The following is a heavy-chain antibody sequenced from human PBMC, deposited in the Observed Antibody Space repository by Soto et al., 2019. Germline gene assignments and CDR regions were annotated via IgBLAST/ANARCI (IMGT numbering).Heavy chain of an antibody. V-gene: IGHV1-18*01. CDR2: ISAYNGNT. D-gene: IGHD2-21*01. CDR1: GYNFISHS. Sequence: QIQLVQSGGEVKKPGASVKVSCKSSGYNFISHSITWVRQAPGQGLEWVGRISAYNGNTNHAQKFQGRLTMTTDTSPSTAYMELRSLRSADTAVYYCPRGAFCGGAPGCRDMDVWGQGTTVTVSS. CDR3: PRGAFCGGAPGCRDMDV. J-gene: IGHJ6*02.